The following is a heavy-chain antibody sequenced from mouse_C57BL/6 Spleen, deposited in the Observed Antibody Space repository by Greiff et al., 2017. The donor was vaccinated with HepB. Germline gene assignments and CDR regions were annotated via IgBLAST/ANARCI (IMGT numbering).Heavy chain of an antibody. V-gene: IGHV1-81*01. D-gene: IGHD2-1*01. CDR2: IYPRSGNT. J-gene: IGHJ2*01. CDR3: ARLGGNFYYFDY. Sequence: QVQLKESGAELARPGASVKLSCKASGYTFTSYGISWVKQRTGQGLEWIGEIYPRSGNTYYNEKFKGKATLTADKSSSTAYMELRSLTSEDSAVYFCARLGGNFYYFDYWGQGTTLTVSS. CDR1: GYTFTSYG.